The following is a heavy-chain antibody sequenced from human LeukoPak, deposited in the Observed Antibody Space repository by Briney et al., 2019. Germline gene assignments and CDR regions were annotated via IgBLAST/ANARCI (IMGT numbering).Heavy chain of an antibody. CDR3: ARSAEWLRNAFDI. CDR2: MHNSGSS. J-gene: IGHJ3*02. Sequence: SETLSLTCTVSGASTSRFYWNWIRQPPGKGLEWIGYMHNSGSSKHSPSLKSRVTISIDTSKNQFSLQLTSVTAADTAIYYCARSAEWLRNAFDIWGQGTMVSVSS. CDR1: GASTSRFY. D-gene: IGHD5-12*01. V-gene: IGHV4-59*01.